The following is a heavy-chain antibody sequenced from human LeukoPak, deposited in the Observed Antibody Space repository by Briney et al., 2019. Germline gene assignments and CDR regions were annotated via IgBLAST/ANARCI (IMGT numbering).Heavy chain of an antibody. CDR3: VGWSATRIDY. V-gene: IGHV4-4*07. CDR1: GGSISSDY. J-gene: IGHJ4*02. Sequence: SDTQSLSCTVSGGSISSDYWRWIRQPAGKGLEWIGRIYSSGSTNYNPSLKSRVTMSVDTSKNQFSLKLSSVTAADTAVYYCVGWSATRIDYWGQGTLVAVSS. CDR2: IYSSGST. D-gene: IGHD3-3*01.